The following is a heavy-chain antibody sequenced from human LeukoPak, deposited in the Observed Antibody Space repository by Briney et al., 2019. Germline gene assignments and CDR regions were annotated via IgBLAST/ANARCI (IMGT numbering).Heavy chain of an antibody. Sequence: SQTLSLTCTVSGGSISSGDFYWSWIRQHPGKGLEWIGYIYYSGTTYYNPSLKSRVTMSVDTSKNKFSLKVTSVTAADTAVYYCARGYYDSSGYYTEFANWGQGTLVTVSS. CDR1: GGSISSGDFY. CDR3: ARGYYDSSGYYTEFAN. V-gene: IGHV4-31*03. CDR2: IYYSGTT. J-gene: IGHJ4*02. D-gene: IGHD3-22*01.